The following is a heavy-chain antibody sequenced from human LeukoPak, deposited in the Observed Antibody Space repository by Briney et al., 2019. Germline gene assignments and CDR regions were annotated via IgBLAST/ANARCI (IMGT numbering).Heavy chain of an antibody. CDR1: GGSFSGYY. CDR2: INHSGST. V-gene: IGHV4-34*01. Sequence: PSETLSLTCGVYGGSFSGYYWSWIRQPPGRGLEWIGEINHSGSTNFHPSLNSRVSISVDTSKNQFSLKLNSVTAADTAIYYCARGGLRFLEWSFDYWDQGTLVTVSS. CDR3: ARGGLRFLEWSFDY. D-gene: IGHD3-3*01. J-gene: IGHJ4*02.